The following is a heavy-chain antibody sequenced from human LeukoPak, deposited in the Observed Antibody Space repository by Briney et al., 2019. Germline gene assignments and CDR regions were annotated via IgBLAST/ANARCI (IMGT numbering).Heavy chain of an antibody. CDR2: IYYSGST. CDR1: GGSISSSSYY. CDR3: AEVGAGGHYDSY. J-gene: IGHJ4*02. V-gene: IGHV4-39*01. Sequence: SETLSLTCTVSGGSISSSSYYWGWIRQPPGKGLEWIGSIYYSGSTYYNPSLKSRVTISVDTSKNQFSLKLSSVTAADTAVYYCAEVGAGGHYDSYWGQGTLVTVSS. D-gene: IGHD3-3*01.